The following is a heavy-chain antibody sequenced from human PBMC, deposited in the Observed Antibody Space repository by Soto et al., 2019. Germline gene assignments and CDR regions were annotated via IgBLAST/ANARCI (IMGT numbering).Heavy chain of an antibody. Sequence: EVQLVESGGGLVQPGGSLRLSCAASGFTVSSNYMSWVRQAPGKGLEWVSVIYSGGSTYYADSVKGRFTISRHNSKNTLYLQMNSLRAEDTAVYYCARVIFDLSNLVLGDAFDIWGQGTMVTVSS. CDR3: ARVIFDLSNLVLGDAFDI. V-gene: IGHV3-53*04. CDR1: GFTVSSNY. CDR2: IYSGGST. J-gene: IGHJ3*02. D-gene: IGHD3-3*01.